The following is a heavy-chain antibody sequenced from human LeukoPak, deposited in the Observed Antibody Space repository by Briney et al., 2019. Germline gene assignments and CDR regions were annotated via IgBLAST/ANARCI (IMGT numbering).Heavy chain of an antibody. CDR2: INQDGSQM. CDR3: ARLFCSGGRCDSRFDY. V-gene: IGHV3-7*05. D-gene: IGHD2-15*01. J-gene: IGHJ4*02. Sequence: QPGGSLRLSCTASGFTLGGYWMSWVRQAPGKGLEWVANINQDGSQMYYVDSVKGRFTMSRDNAKNSLYLQMNSLRADDTAIYYCARLFCSGGRCDSRFDYWGQGTLVTVSS. CDR1: GFTLGGYW.